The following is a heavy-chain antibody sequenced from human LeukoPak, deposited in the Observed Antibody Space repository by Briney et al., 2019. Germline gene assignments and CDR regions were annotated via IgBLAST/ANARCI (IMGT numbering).Heavy chain of an antibody. D-gene: IGHD2-15*01. V-gene: IGHV4-31*03. CDR1: GGSISSGGYY. CDR3: ATTVVVVAATPLDYFDY. J-gene: IGHJ4*02. CDR2: IYYSGST. Sequence: SETLSLTCTVSGGSISSGGYYWSWIRQHPGRGLEWIGYIYYSGSTYYNPSLKSRVTISVDTSKNQFSLKLSSVTAADTAVYYCATTVVVVAATPLDYFDYWGQGTLVTVSS.